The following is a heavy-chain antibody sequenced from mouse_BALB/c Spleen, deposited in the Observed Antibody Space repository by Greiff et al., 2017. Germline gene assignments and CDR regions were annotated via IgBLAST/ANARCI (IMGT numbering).Heavy chain of an antibody. D-gene: IGHD1-1*01. CDR1: GYTFTSYW. Sequence: VKLQQSGAELARPGASVKLSCKASGYTFTSYWMQWVKQRPGQGLEWIGAIYPGDGDTRYTQKFKGKATLTADKSSSTAYMQLSSLASEDSAVYYCARDDYGSSPWFAYWGQGTLVTVAA. CDR2: IYPGDGDT. V-gene: IGHV1-87*01. J-gene: IGHJ3*01. CDR3: ARDDYGSSPWFAY.